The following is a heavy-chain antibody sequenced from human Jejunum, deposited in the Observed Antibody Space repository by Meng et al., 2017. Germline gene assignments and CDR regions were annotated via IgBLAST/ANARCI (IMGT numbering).Heavy chain of an antibody. Sequence: GESLKISCVASGFNFGSFSMNWVRQAPGKGLECVSSIGGSGGAIWYTDSVRGRFTTSRDNAKNSVYLQMNSLRAEDTALYYCVRDLNTWYSGPDSWGQGTLVTVSS. CDR2: IGGSGGAI. J-gene: IGHJ5*01. CDR3: VRDLNTWYSGPDS. V-gene: IGHV3-21*01. D-gene: IGHD2-15*01. CDR1: GFNFGSFS.